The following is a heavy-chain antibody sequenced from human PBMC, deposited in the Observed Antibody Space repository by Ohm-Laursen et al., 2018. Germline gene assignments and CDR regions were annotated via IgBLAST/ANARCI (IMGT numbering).Heavy chain of an antibody. J-gene: IGHJ6*02. V-gene: IGHV3-23*01. CDR2: ISGSGGGT. D-gene: IGHD4-11*01. CDR3: AKVTTVTPGGGMDA. CDR1: GFTFSNYA. Sequence: SLRLSCAASGFTFSNYAMSWVRQAPGKGLEWVSAISGSGGGTYYADSVKGRFTISRDNSKNTLYVQMNSLRAEDAALYYCAKVTTVTPGGGMDAWGQGTTVTVSS.